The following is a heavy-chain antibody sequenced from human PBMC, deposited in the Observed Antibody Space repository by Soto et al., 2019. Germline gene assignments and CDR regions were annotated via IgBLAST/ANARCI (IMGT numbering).Heavy chain of an antibody. Sequence: VESLKISGKGSGYSFTSYCISWVRQMPGKGLEWMGRIDPSDSYTNYSPSFQGHVTISADKSISTAYLQWSSLKASDTAMYYCAIQVVRDWFDPWGQGTLVTVSS. CDR1: GYSFTSYC. CDR3: AIQVVRDWFDP. CDR2: IDPSDSYT. J-gene: IGHJ5*02. D-gene: IGHD3-10*01. V-gene: IGHV5-10-1*01.